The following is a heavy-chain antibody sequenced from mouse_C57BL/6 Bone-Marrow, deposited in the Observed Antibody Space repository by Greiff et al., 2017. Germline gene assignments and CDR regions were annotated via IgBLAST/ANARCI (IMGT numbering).Heavy chain of an antibody. V-gene: IGHV1-81*01. Sequence: VQLQQSGAELARPGASVKLSCKASGYTFTSYGISWVKQRTGQGLEWIGEIYPRSGNTYYNEKFKGKATLTADKSSSTAYMELRSLTSEDSAVYYCARRDYYGSRGNYWGQGTTLTVAS. CDR2: IYPRSGNT. J-gene: IGHJ2*01. CDR1: GYTFTSYG. D-gene: IGHD1-1*01. CDR3: ARRDYYGSRGNY.